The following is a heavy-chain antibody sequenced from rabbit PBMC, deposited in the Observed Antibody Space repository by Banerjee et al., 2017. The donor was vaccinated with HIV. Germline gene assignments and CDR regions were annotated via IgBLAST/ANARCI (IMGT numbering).Heavy chain of an antibody. CDR3: ARDLAGVTGWNFGL. J-gene: IGHJ3*01. V-gene: IGHV1S47*01. CDR1: GFDFSSNA. Sequence: QEQLEESGGDLVKPEGSLTLTCTASGFDFSSNAMCWVRQAPGKRPEWIACIYNGDGSTYYASWVNGRFTISKTSSTTVTLQMTSLTAADTAINFCARDLAGVTGWNFGLWGQGTLVTVS. D-gene: IGHD4-1*01. CDR2: IYNGDGST.